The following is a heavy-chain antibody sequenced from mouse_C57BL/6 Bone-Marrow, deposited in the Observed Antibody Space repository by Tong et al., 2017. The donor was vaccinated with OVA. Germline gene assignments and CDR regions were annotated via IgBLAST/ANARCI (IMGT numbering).Heavy chain of an antibody. D-gene: IGHD1-1*01. V-gene: IGHV1-19*01. CDR2: INPYNGGT. Sequence: EVQLQESGPALVKPGASVKMSCKASGYTFTDYYMNWVKQSHGKSLEWIGVINPYNGGTSYNQKFKGKATLTVEKSSSTAYMELNSLTSEDSAVYYCARWYYYGSIDYWGQGTTLTVSS. CDR3: ARWYYYGSIDY. CDR1: GYTFTDYY. J-gene: IGHJ2*01.